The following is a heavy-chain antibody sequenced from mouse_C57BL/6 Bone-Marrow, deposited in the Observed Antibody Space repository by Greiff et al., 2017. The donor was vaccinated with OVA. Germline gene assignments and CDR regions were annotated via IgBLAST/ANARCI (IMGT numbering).Heavy chain of an antibody. J-gene: IGHJ3*01. Sequence: VHVKQSGPELVKPGASVKISCKASGYSFTDYNMNWVKQSNGKSLEWIGVINPNYGTTSYNQKFKGKATLTVDQSSSTACMQLNSLTSEDSAVYYCARSYGSSYPAWFAYWGQGTLVTVSA. CDR2: INPNYGTT. CDR3: ARSYGSSYPAWFAY. D-gene: IGHD1-1*01. V-gene: IGHV1-39*01. CDR1: GYSFTDYN.